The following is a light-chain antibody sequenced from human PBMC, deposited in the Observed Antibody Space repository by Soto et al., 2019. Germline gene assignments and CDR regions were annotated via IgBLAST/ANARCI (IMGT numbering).Light chain of an antibody. CDR1: QSISSW. CDR2: DAS. Sequence: DIQMTQSPSTLSASVGDRVTITCRASQSISSWLAWYQQKPRKAPKLLIYDASSLESGVLSRFSGSGSGTEFTLTISSLQPDDFATYYCQQYNSYSSWTFGQGTKV. J-gene: IGKJ1*01. V-gene: IGKV1-5*01. CDR3: QQYNSYSSWT.